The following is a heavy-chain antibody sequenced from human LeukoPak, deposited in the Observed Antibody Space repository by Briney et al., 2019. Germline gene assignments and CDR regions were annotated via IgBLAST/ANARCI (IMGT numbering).Heavy chain of an antibody. CDR1: GFTFSSYA. CDR3: ARDANEMATTYGYYFDY. CDR2: ISYDGSNK. D-gene: IGHD5-24*01. Sequence: GGSLRLSCAASGFTFSSYAMHWVRQAPGKGLEWVAVISYDGSNKYYADSVKGRFTISRDNSKNTLYLQMNSLRAEDTAVYYCARDANEMATTYGYYFDYWGQGALVTVSS. J-gene: IGHJ4*02. V-gene: IGHV3-30-3*01.